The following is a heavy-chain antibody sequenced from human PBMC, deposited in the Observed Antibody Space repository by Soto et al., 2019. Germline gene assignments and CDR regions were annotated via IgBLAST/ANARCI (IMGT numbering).Heavy chain of an antibody. CDR2: ISGYNGNT. V-gene: IGHV1-18*01. J-gene: IGHJ5*02. CDR1: GYTFFSYG. CDR3: ARKSSSSSWFDP. Sequence: ASVKVSCKPSGYTFFSYGISWVRQAPGQGLEWMGWISGYNGNTNYAQKFQARVTMTADTSTRTAYMELRSLRSDDTAFYYCARKSSSSSWFDPWGQGTLVTVSS. D-gene: IGHD6-6*01.